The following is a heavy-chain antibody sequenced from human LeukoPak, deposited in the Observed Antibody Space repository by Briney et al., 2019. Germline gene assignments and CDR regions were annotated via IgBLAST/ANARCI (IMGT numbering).Heavy chain of an antibody. CDR1: GYTPTELS. D-gene: IGHD3-22*01. CDR2: FDPEDGET. Sequence: GASVKVSCKVSGYTPTELSMHWVRQAPGKGLEWMGGFDPEDGETIYAQKFQGRVTMTEDTSTDTAYMELSSLRSEDTAVYYCATIGSSGYAIDYWGQGTLVTVSS. V-gene: IGHV1-24*01. J-gene: IGHJ4*02. CDR3: ATIGSSGYAIDY.